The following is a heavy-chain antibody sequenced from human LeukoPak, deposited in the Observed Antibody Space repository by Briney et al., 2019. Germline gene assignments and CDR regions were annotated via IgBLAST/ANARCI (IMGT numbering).Heavy chain of an antibody. CDR1: GFTFSSYA. J-gene: IGHJ4*02. Sequence: GGSLRLSCAASGFTFSSYAMHWVRQAPGKGLEWVAVISYDGSNKYYADSVKGRFTISRDNSKNTLYLQMNSLRAEDTAVYYCGREDSGGIDYWGQGTLVTVSS. V-gene: IGHV3-30*04. CDR3: GREDSGGIDY. CDR2: ISYDGSNK. D-gene: IGHD1-14*01.